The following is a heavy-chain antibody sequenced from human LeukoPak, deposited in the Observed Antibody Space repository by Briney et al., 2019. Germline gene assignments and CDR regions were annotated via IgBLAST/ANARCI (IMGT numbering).Heavy chain of an antibody. CDR1: GFTFDDYA. CDR2: ISGDGDST. CDR3: AKDNTHIGELFQH. D-gene: IGHD5-12*01. J-gene: IGHJ1*01. V-gene: IGHV3-43*02. Sequence: GGSLRLSCAASGFTFDDYAMHWVRQGPGKGLEWVSLISGDGDSTYYADSVKGRFTISRDNSKNSLYLQMNSLRTEDIAFYYCAKDNTHIGELFQHWGQGTLVTVSS.